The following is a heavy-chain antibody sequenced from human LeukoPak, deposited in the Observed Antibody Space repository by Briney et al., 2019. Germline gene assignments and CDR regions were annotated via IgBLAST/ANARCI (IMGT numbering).Heavy chain of an antibody. CDR1: GYSFTSHW. CDR3: ARTYCGGDCYYSYFDY. Sequence: GESLKISCKGSGYSFTSHWIGWVRQMPGKGLEWMGIIYPGDSETRYSPSFQGQVTISADKSISTAYLQWSSLKASDTAMYYCARTYCGGDCYYSYFDYWGQGTLVTVSS. CDR2: IYPGDSET. D-gene: IGHD2-21*02. V-gene: IGHV5-51*01. J-gene: IGHJ4*02.